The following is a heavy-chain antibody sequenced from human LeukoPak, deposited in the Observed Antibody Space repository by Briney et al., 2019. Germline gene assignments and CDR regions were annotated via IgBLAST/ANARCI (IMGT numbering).Heavy chain of an antibody. V-gene: IGHV4-39*01. D-gene: IGHD2-15*01. Sequence: TSETLSLTCTVSVGSIISSSYYWGWIRQPPGKGLGWIGSIYYSGSTYYNPSLKSLVTISVDTSKNQFSLKLSSVAAADTAVYYCARLLVVAANNIDSWGQGTLVTVSS. J-gene: IGHJ4*02. CDR3: ARLLVVAANNIDS. CDR1: VGSIISSSYY. CDR2: IYYSGST.